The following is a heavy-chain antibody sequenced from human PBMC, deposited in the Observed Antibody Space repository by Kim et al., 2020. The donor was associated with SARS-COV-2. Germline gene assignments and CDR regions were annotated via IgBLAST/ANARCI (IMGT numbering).Heavy chain of an antibody. CDR2: INPNSGGT. V-gene: IGHV1-2*06. J-gene: IGHJ5*02. Sequence: ASVKVSCKASGYTFTGYYMHWVRQAPGQGLEWMGRINPNSGGTNYAQKFQGRVTMTRDTSISTAYMELSRLRSDDTAVYYCARGYCSSTSCYGLSNWFDPWGQGTLVTVSS. CDR1: GYTFTGYY. CDR3: ARGYCSSTSCYGLSNWFDP. D-gene: IGHD2-2*01.